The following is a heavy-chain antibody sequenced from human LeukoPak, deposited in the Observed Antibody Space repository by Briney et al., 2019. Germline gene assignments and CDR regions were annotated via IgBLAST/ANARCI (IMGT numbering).Heavy chain of an antibody. J-gene: IGHJ4*02. CDR2: IQYDGRNK. CDR1: GFTFSSYG. CDR3: AKGGDYALDY. Sequence: PGGSLRLSCAASGFTFSSYGIHWVRQAPGKGLDWLAFIQYDGRNKYYADSVKGRFTMSRDNSKNTLTMFLQMNSLGVEDTAVYYCAKGGDYALDYWAQGTLVTVSS. V-gene: IGHV3-30*02. D-gene: IGHD4-17*01.